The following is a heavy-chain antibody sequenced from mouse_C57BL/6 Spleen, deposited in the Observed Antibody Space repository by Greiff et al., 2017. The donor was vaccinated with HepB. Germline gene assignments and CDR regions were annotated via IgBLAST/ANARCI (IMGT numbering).Heavy chain of an antibody. CDR3: ARTMITTTGYYAMDY. D-gene: IGHD2-4*01. CDR2: ISSGSSTI. J-gene: IGHJ4*01. V-gene: IGHV5-17*01. CDR1: GFTFSDYG. Sequence: EVQRVESGGGLVKPGGSLKLSCAASGFTFSDYGMHWVRQAPEKGLEWVAYISSGSSTIYYADTVKGRFTISRDNAKNTLFLQMTSLRSEDTAMYYCARTMITTTGYYAMDYWGQGTSVTVSS.